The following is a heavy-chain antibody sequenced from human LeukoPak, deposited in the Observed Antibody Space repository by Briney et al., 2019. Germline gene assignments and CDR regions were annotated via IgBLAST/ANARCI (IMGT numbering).Heavy chain of an antibody. Sequence: PGGSLRLSCAASGFTFSDYYMSWIRQAPGKGLEWVSYISSSSYTNYADSVKGRFTISRDNAKNSLYLQMNSLRAEDTAVYYCASRTYYYDVGARAFDIWGQGTMVTVSS. J-gene: IGHJ3*02. CDR3: ASRTYYYDVGARAFDI. CDR1: GFTFSDYY. V-gene: IGHV3-11*06. CDR2: ISSSSYT. D-gene: IGHD3-22*01.